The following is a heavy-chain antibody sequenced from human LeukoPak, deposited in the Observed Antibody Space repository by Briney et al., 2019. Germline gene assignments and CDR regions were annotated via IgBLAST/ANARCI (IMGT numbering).Heavy chain of an antibody. CDR3: ARYVVYGSGKYYFDY. J-gene: IGHJ4*02. Sequence: SETLSLTCTVSGGSVSSTTYFWSWIRQPPGKGLEWIASINYSGSTYYNPSLKSRATISVDTSENQFSLKLSSVTAADTAVYYCARYVVYGSGKYYFDYWGQGTLVTVSS. CDR2: INYSGST. V-gene: IGHV4-39*01. D-gene: IGHD3-10*01. CDR1: GGSVSSTTYF.